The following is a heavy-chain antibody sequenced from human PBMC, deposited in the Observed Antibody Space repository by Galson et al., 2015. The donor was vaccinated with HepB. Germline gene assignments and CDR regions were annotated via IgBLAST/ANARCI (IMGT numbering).Heavy chain of an antibody. CDR2: IWYDGSNK. D-gene: IGHD1-1*01. CDR1: GFTFSSYG. CDR3: AKLSTTSPPFDY. J-gene: IGHJ4*02. V-gene: IGHV3-30*18. Sequence: SLRLSCAASGFTFSSYGMHWVRQAPGKGLEWVAVIWYDGSNKYYADSVKGRFTISRDNSKNTLYLQMNSLRAEDTAVYYCAKLSTTSPPFDYWGQGTLVTVSS.